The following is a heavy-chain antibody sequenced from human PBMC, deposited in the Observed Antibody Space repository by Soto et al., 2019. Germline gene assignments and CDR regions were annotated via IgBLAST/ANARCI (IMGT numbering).Heavy chain of an antibody. CDR3: ARGTRKYYDFWSGEWDY. D-gene: IGHD3-3*01. CDR2: INPNSGGT. V-gene: IGHV1-2*02. Sequence: ASVKVSCKASGYTFTGYYMHWVRQAPGQGLEWMGWINPNSGGTNYAQKFQGRVTMTRDTSTSTAYMELSRLRSDDTAVYYCARGTRKYYDFWSGEWDYWGQGTLVTVSS. J-gene: IGHJ4*02. CDR1: GYTFTGYY.